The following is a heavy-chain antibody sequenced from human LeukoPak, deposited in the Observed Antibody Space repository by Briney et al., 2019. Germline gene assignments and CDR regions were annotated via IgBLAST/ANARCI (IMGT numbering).Heavy chain of an antibody. J-gene: IGHJ6*03. D-gene: IGHD3-10*01. Sequence: GGSLRLSCAASGFTFSDTWMHWVRQAPGKGLVWVSRIRSDGSDTRYAESVKGRFTISRDNAKNTLYLQMNSLRAEDTAVYYCARDIWFGGSYYYYYMDVWGKGTTVTISS. CDR2: IRSDGSDT. CDR3: ARDIWFGGSYYYYYMDV. CDR1: GFTFSDTW. V-gene: IGHV3-74*01.